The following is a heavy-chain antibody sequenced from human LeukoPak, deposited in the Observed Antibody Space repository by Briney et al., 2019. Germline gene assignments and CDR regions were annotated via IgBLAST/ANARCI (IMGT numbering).Heavy chain of an antibody. Sequence: GGSLRLSCAASGFTFSSYAMNWVRQAPGKGLEWVSISSNNGSSTHYAGSVKGRFTITRDNSKNTLYLQMNSLRAEDTAVYNCAKDIYCSTGVCRQYYFNFWGQGPMVSVS. V-gene: IGHV3-23*01. CDR1: GFTFSSYA. CDR2: SSNNGSST. D-gene: IGHD2-8*01. J-gene: IGHJ4*02. CDR3: AKDIYCSTGVCRQYYFNF.